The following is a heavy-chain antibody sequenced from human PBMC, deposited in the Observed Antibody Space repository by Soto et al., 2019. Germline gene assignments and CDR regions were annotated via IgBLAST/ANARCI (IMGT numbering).Heavy chain of an antibody. CDR2: IYYSGST. CDR1: GGSISSSSYY. J-gene: IGHJ5*02. CDR3: ASIVVYSSSWYEKTNWFDP. D-gene: IGHD6-13*01. Sequence: SETLSLTCTVSGGSISSSSYYWGWIRQPPGKGLEWIGSIYYSGSTYYNPSLKSRVTISVDTSKNQFSLKLSSVTAADTAVYYCASIVVYSSSWYEKTNWFDPWGQGTLVTVSS. V-gene: IGHV4-39*01.